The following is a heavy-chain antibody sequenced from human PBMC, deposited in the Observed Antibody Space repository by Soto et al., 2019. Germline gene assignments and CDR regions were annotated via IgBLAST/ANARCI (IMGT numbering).Heavy chain of an antibody. D-gene: IGHD3-22*01. CDR1: GGSISSDNYY. CDR3: ASTSYFDNSGSAY. J-gene: IGHJ4*02. V-gene: IGHV4-30-4*01. Sequence: SETLSLTCTVSGGSISSDNYYWSWIRQPPGKGLEWIGYIYYSGSTYYNPSLKSRVIMSIDTSKNQFSLKLSSVTAADTAVYYCASTSYFDNSGSAYWGQGTLVTVS. CDR2: IYYSGST.